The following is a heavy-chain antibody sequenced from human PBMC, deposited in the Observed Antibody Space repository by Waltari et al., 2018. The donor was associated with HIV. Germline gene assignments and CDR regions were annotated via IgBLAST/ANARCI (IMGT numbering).Heavy chain of an antibody. CDR3: ARASSIAAPYGMDV. CDR2: IYHSGST. J-gene: IGHJ6*02. CDR1: GYSISSGYY. Sequence: QVQLQESGPGLVKPSETLSLTCTVSGYSISSGYYWGWIRSPPGKGLEWIGSIYHSGSTYYNPSLKSRVTISVDTSKNQFSLKLSSVTAADTAVYYCARASSIAAPYGMDVWGQGTTVTVSS. V-gene: IGHV4-38-2*02. D-gene: IGHD6-6*01.